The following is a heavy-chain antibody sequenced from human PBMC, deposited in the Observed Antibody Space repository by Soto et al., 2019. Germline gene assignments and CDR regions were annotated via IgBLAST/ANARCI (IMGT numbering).Heavy chain of an antibody. CDR2: ISGSGGST. CDR1: GFTFSSYA. J-gene: IGHJ4*02. V-gene: IGHV3-23*01. Sequence: CGSLRLSCAASGFTFSSYAMSWVRQARGKGLEWVSAISGSGGSTYYADSVKGRFTISRDNSKNTLYLQMNSLRAEDTAVYYCAKAGDFWSGYYIRYYFDYWGQGT. CDR3: AKAGDFWSGYYIRYYFDY. D-gene: IGHD3-3*01.